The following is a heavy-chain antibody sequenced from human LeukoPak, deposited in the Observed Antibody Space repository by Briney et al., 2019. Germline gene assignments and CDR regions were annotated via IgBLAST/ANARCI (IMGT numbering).Heavy chain of an antibody. CDR3: ARGGVYCSSTSCYEKVDY. CDR2: IYSGGST. CDR1: GFTVSSNY. Sequence: GGSLRLSCAASGFTVSSNYMSWVRQAPGKGLEWVSVIYSGGSTYYADSVKGRFTISRDNSKNTLYLQMNSLRAEDTAVYYCARGGVYCSSTSCYEKVDYWGQGTLVTVSS. D-gene: IGHD2-2*01. J-gene: IGHJ4*02. V-gene: IGHV3-53*05.